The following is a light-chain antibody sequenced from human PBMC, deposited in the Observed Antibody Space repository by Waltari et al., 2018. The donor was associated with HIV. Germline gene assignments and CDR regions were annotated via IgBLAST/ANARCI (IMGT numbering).Light chain of an antibody. CDR2: AAS. CDR1: QDISNY. Sequence: DIQMTQSPSSLSASVGDRVTISCRASQDISNYLAWYQHKPGKPPRLLSYAASTLLPGVPSRFSGTESGTDFTLTISSLQPEDFATYYCQKYNSGPPWTFGQGTKVE. CDR3: QKYNSGPPWT. V-gene: IGKV1-27*01. J-gene: IGKJ1*01.